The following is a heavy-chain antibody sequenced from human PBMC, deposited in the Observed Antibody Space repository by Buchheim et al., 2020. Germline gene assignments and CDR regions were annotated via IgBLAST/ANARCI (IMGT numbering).Heavy chain of an antibody. D-gene: IGHD1-26*01. V-gene: IGHV3-30*18. CDR1: GFTFSSYG. J-gene: IGHJ4*02. CDR3: AKDRGGSYFDY. Sequence: VQLLESGGGVVQPGRSLRLSCAASGFTFSSYGMHWVRQAPGKGLEWVAVISYDGSNKYYADSVKGRFTISRDNSKNTLFLQMNSLRAEDTAVYYCAKDRGGSYFDYWGQGTL. CDR2: ISYDGSNK.